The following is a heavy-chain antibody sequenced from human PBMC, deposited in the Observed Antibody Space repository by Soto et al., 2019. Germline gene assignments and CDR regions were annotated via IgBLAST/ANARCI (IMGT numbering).Heavy chain of an antibody. Sequence: GSLRLSCAASGFTFSSYGMHWVRQAPGKGLEWVAVISYDGSNKYYADSVKGRFTISRDNSKNTLYLQMNSLRAEDTAVYYCAKGTYSSSSFGMDVWGQGTTVTVSS. V-gene: IGHV3-30*18. CDR1: GFTFSSYG. CDR2: ISYDGSNK. J-gene: IGHJ6*02. CDR3: AKGTYSSSSFGMDV. D-gene: IGHD6-6*01.